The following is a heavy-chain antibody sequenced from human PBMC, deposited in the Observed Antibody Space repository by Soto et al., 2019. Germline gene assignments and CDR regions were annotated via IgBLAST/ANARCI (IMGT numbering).Heavy chain of an antibody. J-gene: IGHJ4*02. D-gene: IGHD1-26*01. CDR3: AKGEVGATFFGY. CDR1: GYTFTDYH. Sequence: QVHLVQSGAEVKAPGASVKVSCKASGYTFTDYHIHWVRQAPGQGPEWMGWVNPNTGGTNFAQTLQDRVTMTRDRSIRTAYIELSRLRFDDTAMYYCAKGEVGATFFGYWGQGTLVTVSS. CDR2: VNPNTGGT. V-gene: IGHV1-2*02.